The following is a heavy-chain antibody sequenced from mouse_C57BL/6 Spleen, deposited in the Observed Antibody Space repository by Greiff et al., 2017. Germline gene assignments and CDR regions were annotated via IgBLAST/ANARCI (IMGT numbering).Heavy chain of an antibody. J-gene: IGHJ2*01. D-gene: IGHD1-1*01. CDR1: GYTFTSYW. Sequence: QVQLQQPGTELVKPGASVKLSCKASGYTFTSYWMHWVKQRPGQGLEWIGNINPTSGGTNYNEKFKSKATLTVDKSSSTAYMQVSSLTSEDTAIDYCARNDNGSSLDDWGKGTTLTVSS. V-gene: IGHV1-53*01. CDR2: INPTSGGT. CDR3: ARNDNGSSLDD.